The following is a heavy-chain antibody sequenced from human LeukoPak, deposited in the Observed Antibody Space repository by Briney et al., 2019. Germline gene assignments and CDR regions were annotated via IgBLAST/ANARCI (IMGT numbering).Heavy chain of an antibody. J-gene: IGHJ4*02. CDR3: ASSPVTRSFDY. D-gene: IGHD2-21*02. V-gene: IGHV4-34*01. Sequence: SETLSLTCAVYGGSFRGYYWSWIRQPPGKGLEWIGEINHSGSTNYNPSLKSRVTISVDTSKNQFSLKLSSVTAADTAVYYCASSPVTRSFDYWGQGTLVTVSS. CDR2: INHSGST. CDR1: GGSFRGYY.